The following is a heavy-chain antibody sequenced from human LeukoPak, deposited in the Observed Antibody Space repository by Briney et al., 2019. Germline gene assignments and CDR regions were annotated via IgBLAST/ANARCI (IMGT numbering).Heavy chain of an antibody. CDR3: ARDSLWSPIWGGWFDP. CDR1: GFTFSSYA. D-gene: IGHD3-16*01. Sequence: PGGSLRLSCAASGFTFSSYAMHWVRQAPGKGLEWVAVISYDGSNKYYADSVKGRFTISRDNSKNTLYLQMNGLRAEDTAVYYCARDSLWSPIWGGWFDPWGQGTLVTVSS. CDR2: ISYDGSNK. V-gene: IGHV3-30-3*01. J-gene: IGHJ5*02.